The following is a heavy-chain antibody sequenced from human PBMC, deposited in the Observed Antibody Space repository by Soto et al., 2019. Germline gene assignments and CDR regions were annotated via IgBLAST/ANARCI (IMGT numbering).Heavy chain of an antibody. D-gene: IGHD5-18*01. V-gene: IGHV3-30-3*01. CDR3: ARGPPKQLWLVPYYYYGMDV. CDR1: GFTFSSYA. Sequence: QSGGSLRLSCAASGFTFSSYAMHWVRQAPGKGLEWVAVISYDGSNKYYADSVKGRFTISRDNSKNTLYLQMNSLRAEDTAVYYCARGPPKQLWLVPYYYYGMDVWGQGTTVTVSS. CDR2: ISYDGSNK. J-gene: IGHJ6*02.